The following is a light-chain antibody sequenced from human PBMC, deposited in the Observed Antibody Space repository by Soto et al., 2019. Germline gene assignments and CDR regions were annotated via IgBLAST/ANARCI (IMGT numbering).Light chain of an antibody. J-gene: IGKJ5*01. Sequence: EVVLTQSPVTLSLSPGERATLSCSASQSFRGLLAWYQQKPGQAPRLLIYDAYNRATGIPPRFSGSGSGTDFTLTISSLEPEDSAVYYCQQRHMWPITFGQGTRLEN. CDR1: QSFRGL. CDR2: DAY. V-gene: IGKV3-11*01. CDR3: QQRHMWPIT.